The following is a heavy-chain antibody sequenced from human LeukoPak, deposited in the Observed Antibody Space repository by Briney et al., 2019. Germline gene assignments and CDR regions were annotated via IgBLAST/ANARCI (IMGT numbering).Heavy chain of an antibody. CDR3: AKGDYGSGSYYTS. CDR2: IYYSGST. V-gene: IGHV4-31*03. J-gene: IGHJ5*02. CDR1: GVSISSGGYY. D-gene: IGHD3-10*01. Sequence: KPSETLSLTCTVSGVSISSGGYYWSWIRQHPGKGLEWIGYIYYSGSTYYNPSLKSRVTISVATSKNQFSLKLSSVTAADTAVYYCAKGDYGSGSYYTSWGQGTLVTVSS.